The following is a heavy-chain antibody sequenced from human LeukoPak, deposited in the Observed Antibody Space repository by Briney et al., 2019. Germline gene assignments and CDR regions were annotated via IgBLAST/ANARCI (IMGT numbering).Heavy chain of an antibody. CDR2: ISSSGGTI. D-gene: IGHD6-19*01. V-gene: IGHV3-48*03. CDR1: GFTFSNYE. Sequence: GGSLRLSCAASGFTFSNYEMNWVRQAPGKGLEWISFISSSGGTIYYADSVKGRFTVSRDNAKNSLYLQMNRLRAEDTAVYYCAKVRWDNSGWYYLDTWGQGALVTVSS. J-gene: IGHJ4*02. CDR3: AKVRWDNSGWYYLDT.